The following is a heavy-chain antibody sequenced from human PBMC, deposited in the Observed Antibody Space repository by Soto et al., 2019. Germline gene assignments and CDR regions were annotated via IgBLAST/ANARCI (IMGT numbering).Heavy chain of an antibody. D-gene: IGHD3-22*01. V-gene: IGHV5-10-1*01. Sequence: GESLKISCKGSGYSFAGHWITWVRQKPGKGLEWMGRIDPSDSQTYYSPSFRGHVTISVTKSITTVFLQWSRLRASDTAMYYCARQIYDSDTGPNFQYYFDSWGQGTPVTVSS. CDR2: IDPSDSQT. CDR1: GYSFAGHW. CDR3: ARQIYDSDTGPNFQYYFDS. J-gene: IGHJ4*02.